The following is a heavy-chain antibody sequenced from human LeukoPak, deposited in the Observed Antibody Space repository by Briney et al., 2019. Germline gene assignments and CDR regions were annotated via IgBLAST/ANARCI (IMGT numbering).Heavy chain of an antibody. Sequence: GGSLRLSCAASGFTFSSYAMTWVRQAPGKGLEWVSAISGRGSNTYYADSVKGRFTISRDNSKNTLYLQMNCLRADDTAVYYCAKGNGDYAIHPDYWGQGTLVTVSS. CDR3: AKGNGDYAIHPDY. V-gene: IGHV3-23*01. D-gene: IGHD4-17*01. CDR1: GFTFSSYA. CDR2: ISGRGSNT. J-gene: IGHJ4*02.